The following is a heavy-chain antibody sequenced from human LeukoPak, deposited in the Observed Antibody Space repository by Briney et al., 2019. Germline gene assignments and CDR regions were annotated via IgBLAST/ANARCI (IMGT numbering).Heavy chain of an antibody. CDR1: GGSISSYY. V-gene: IGHV4-4*07. CDR3: AREEQPRLAAAGTGNWFDP. Sequence: SETLSLTCTVSGGSISSYYWSWIRQPAGKGLEWIGRIYTSGGTNYNPSLKSRVTMSVDTSKNQFSLKLSSVTAADTAVYYCAREEQPRLAAAGTGNWFDPWGKGTLVTVSS. J-gene: IGHJ5*02. CDR2: IYTSGGT. D-gene: IGHD6-13*01.